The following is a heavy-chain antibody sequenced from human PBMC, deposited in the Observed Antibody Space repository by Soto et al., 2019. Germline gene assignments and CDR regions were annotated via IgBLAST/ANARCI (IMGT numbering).Heavy chain of an antibody. D-gene: IGHD6-19*01. CDR3: ARDGGQWLPPGYCYGVDV. J-gene: IGHJ6*02. Sequence: GASVKVSCKASGYTFTGYHMHWVRQAPGQGLEWMGWINPNSGGTNYAQRFQGRVTMTRDTSISTAYMEVNSLTTDDTAVYFCARDGGQWLPPGYCYGVDVWGQGTTVTVSS. CDR2: INPNSGGT. V-gene: IGHV1-2*02. CDR1: GYTFTGYH.